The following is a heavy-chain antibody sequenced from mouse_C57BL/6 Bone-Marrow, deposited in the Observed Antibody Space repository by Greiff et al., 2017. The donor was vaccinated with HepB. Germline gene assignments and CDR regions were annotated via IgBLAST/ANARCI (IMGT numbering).Heavy chain of an antibody. Sequence: VQLQQPGAELVMPGASVKLSCKASGYTFTSYWMHWVKQRPGQGLEWIGEIDPSDSYTNYNQKFKGKSTLTVDKSSSTAYMQLSSLTSEDSAVYYCARRGPIYYYGSSPWFAYWGQGTLVTVSA. V-gene: IGHV1-69*01. CDR3: ARRGPIYYYGSSPWFAY. J-gene: IGHJ3*01. CDR1: GYTFTSYW. D-gene: IGHD1-1*01. CDR2: IDPSDSYT.